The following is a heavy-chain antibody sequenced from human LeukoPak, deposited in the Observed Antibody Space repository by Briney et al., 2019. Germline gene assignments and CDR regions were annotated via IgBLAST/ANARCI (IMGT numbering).Heavy chain of an antibody. CDR2: ITSSGSIT. D-gene: IGHD4-17*01. CDR3: ARDPDYGDPE. Sequence: PGGSLRLSCTASGFTFSDHYMSWFRLSPGKGLEWLSYITSSGSITDYADSVKGRFTISRDNAKNTMFLQMNSLRPEDTAVYYCARDPDYGDPEWGQGILVTVSS. J-gene: IGHJ4*02. CDR1: GFTFSDHY. V-gene: IGHV3-11*01.